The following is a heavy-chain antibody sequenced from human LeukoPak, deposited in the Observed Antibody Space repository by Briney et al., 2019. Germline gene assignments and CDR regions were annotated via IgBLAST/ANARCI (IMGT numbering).Heavy chain of an antibody. J-gene: IGHJ4*02. CDR3: ARAYSSGWEGWNY. CDR2: IYYSGGT. D-gene: IGHD6-19*01. CDR1: GGSISSYF. V-gene: IGHV4-59*12. Sequence: SETLSLTCTVSGGSISSYFWTWVRQAPGKGLEWIGYIYYSGGTNYNPSLKSRVTISVDTSKNQFSLKLSSVTAADTAVYYCARAYSSGWEGWNYWGQGTLVTVSS.